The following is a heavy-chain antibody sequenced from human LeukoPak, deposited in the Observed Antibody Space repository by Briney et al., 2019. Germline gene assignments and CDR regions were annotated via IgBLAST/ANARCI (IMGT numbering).Heavy chain of an antibody. CDR1: GYTFTGYY. J-gene: IGHJ4*02. CDR2: INPNSGGT. V-gene: IGHV1-2*02. Sequence: VSVKVSCKASGYTFTGYYMHWVRQAPGQGLEWMGWINPNSGGTNYAQKFQGRVTMTRDTSISTAYMELSRLRSDDTAVYYCAKHSGWYSNNGYYFDYWGQGTLVTVSS. D-gene: IGHD6-19*01. CDR3: AKHSGWYSNNGYYFDY.